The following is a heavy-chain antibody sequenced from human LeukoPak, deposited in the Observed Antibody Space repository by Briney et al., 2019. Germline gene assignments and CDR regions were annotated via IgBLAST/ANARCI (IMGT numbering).Heavy chain of an antibody. J-gene: IGHJ4*02. CDR2: ISYDGSNK. Sequence: GGSLRLSCAASGFTFSSYAMHWVRQAPGKGLEWVAVISYDGSNKYYADSVKGRFTISRDNSKNTLYLQMNSLRAEDTAVYYCARGDLITMPEYYFDYWGQGTLVTVSS. CDR3: ARGDLITMPEYYFDY. V-gene: IGHV3-30-3*01. D-gene: IGHD3-10*01. CDR1: GFTFSSYA.